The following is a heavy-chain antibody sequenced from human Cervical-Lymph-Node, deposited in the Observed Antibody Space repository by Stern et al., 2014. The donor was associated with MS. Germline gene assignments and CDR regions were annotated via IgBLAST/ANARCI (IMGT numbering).Heavy chain of an antibody. Sequence: QVQLQESGPGLMKPSQTLSLTCTVSGGSISSDGDYWNWIRQLPGKGLEWIGYISYSGNTYNNPSLKSRVTISVDTSKNQFSLKLSSVTAADTAVYYCARDGPQVGAGSFDIWGRGTMVTVSS. V-gene: IGHV4-31*03. CDR3: ARDGPQVGAGSFDI. CDR2: ISYSGNT. D-gene: IGHD1-26*01. J-gene: IGHJ3*02. CDR1: GGSISSDGDY.